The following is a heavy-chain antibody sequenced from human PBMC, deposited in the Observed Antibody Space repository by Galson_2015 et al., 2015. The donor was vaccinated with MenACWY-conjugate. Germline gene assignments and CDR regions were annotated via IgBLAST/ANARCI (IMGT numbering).Heavy chain of an antibody. CDR2: INHSGSA. CDR1: GGSFSDPY. V-gene: IGHV4-34*01. D-gene: IGHD2-21*02. J-gene: IGHJ2*01. CDR3: AGGVLVTAMPSWYFDL. Sequence: SETLSLTCAVYGGSFSDPYWSWIRQPPGKGLEWIGEINHSGSANYNPSLKSRVTISVDTSKNQFSLKLTSVTAADTALYSCAGGVLVTAMPSWYFDLWGRGTLVTVSS.